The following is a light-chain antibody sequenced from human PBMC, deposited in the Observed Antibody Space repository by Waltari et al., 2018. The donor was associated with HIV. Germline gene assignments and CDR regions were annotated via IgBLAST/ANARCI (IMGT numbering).Light chain of an antibody. CDR3: QQYYCTPFT. J-gene: IGKJ4*01. V-gene: IGKV4-1*01. CDR2: WSS. CDR1: QSVLYTSKNKNY. Sequence: DIVMTQSPGPLPVSLGERATVTCKSSQSVLYTSKNKNYVSWYQQRAGQPPKVLIYWSSTRDSGVPERFRGSGSGTDFTLTIDRLQPEDVAVYFCQQYYCTPFTFGGGTKVEIK.